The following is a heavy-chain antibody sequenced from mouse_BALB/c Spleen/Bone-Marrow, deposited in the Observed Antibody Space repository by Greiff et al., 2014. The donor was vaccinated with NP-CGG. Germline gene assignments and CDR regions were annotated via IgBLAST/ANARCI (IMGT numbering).Heavy chain of an antibody. CDR1: GYTFTSFV. Sequence: VQLQQPGPDLVKPGASVKMSCKASGYTFTSFVMHWVKQKPGQGLEWIGYINPYNDGTKYNEKFKDKATLSSDKSSSTAYMELSSLTSEDSAVYYCGRRESGTWFAYWGQGTLVTASA. V-gene: IGHV1-14*01. CDR2: INPYNDGT. CDR3: GRRESGTWFAY. J-gene: IGHJ3*01. D-gene: IGHD4-1*01.